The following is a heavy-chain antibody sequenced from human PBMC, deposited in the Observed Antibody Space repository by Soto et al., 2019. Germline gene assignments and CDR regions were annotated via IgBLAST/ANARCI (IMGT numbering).Heavy chain of an antibody. CDR1: GFSLSTRGVA. Sequence: QITLKESGPTLVKSTQTLTLTCTFSGFSLSTRGVAVGWIRQPPGKALEWLALIYWDDDKRYSPSLKSRLTISKDTSRDQVVLTMTNMDPVDTATYFCAHRDYDTGGFDPWGQGTLVTVSS. CDR3: AHRDYDTGGFDP. CDR2: IYWDDDK. D-gene: IGHD5-12*01. V-gene: IGHV2-5*02. J-gene: IGHJ5*02.